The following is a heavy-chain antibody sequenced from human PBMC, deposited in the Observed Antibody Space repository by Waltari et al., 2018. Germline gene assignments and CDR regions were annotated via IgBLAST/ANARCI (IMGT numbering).Heavy chain of an antibody. D-gene: IGHD3-16*01. J-gene: IGHJ5*02. CDR2: IIPIFGTAP. CDR1: GGTFAGSA. V-gene: IGHV1-69*12. CDR3: ARRQLGGPFDP. Sequence: QVQLVQSGAEVKKPGSSVKVSCKAAGGTFAGSAITWVRQDPGEGLEGVGGIIPIFGTAPNYAQKFKGRLTVTADESTATVYMDLSSLRSDDTAVYYCARRQLGGPFDPWGQGTLVSVSS.